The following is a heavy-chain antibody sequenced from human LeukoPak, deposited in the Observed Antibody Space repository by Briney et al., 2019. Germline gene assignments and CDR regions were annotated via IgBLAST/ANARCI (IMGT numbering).Heavy chain of an antibody. Sequence: SETLSLTCTVSGASVSSGSYYWSWIRQPPGKGLEWIGYIYYSGSTNYNPSLKSRVTISVDTSKNQFSLKLSSVTAADTAVYYCARGSRGYSYGWGQGTLVTVSS. V-gene: IGHV4-61*01. CDR1: GASVSSGSYY. CDR2: IYYSGST. J-gene: IGHJ4*02. D-gene: IGHD5-18*01. CDR3: ARGSRGYSYG.